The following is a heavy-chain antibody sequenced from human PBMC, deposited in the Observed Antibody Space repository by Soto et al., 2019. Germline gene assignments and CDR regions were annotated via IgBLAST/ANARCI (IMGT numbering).Heavy chain of an antibody. Sequence: SVKVSCKDSGGTFSRYAISRVRQAPGQGLEWMGGIIPIFGTANYAQKFQGRVTITADESTITAYMELSSLRSEYTAVYYCAIAPENYYYYGIDVWGQGTTVTVSS. CDR1: GGTFSRYA. CDR2: IIPIFGTA. V-gene: IGHV1-69*13. J-gene: IGHJ6*02. CDR3: AIAPENYYYYGIDV.